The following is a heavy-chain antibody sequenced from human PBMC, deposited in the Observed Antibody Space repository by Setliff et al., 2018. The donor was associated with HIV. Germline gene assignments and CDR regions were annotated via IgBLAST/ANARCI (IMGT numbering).Heavy chain of an antibody. CDR1: GGSISSGSYY. CDR2: IYTSGST. D-gene: IGHD3-16*01. CDR3: ARGISTNAYWHGAPYNWFDP. V-gene: IGHV4-61*02. Sequence: SETLSLTCTVSGGSISSGSYYWSWIRQPAGKGLEWIGRIYTSGSTKYSPSLKSRVTISVDTSKNQFSLRLKSVTAADTAIYYCARGISTNAYWHGAPYNWFDPWGQGILVTVSS. J-gene: IGHJ5*02.